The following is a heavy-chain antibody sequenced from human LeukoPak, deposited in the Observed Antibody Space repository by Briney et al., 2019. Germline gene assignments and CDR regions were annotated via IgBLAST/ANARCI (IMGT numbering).Heavy chain of an antibody. D-gene: IGHD6-6*01. CDR2: INSDGSST. CDR3: ARVWSASSNDY. CDR1: GFSFNTYW. J-gene: IGHJ4*02. Sequence: GGSLRLSCAASGFSFNTYWMYWVRQAPGKGLVWVSRINSDGSSTTYPDSVKGRFTVSRDNSKNTLYLQMNSLRVEDTAVYYCARVWSASSNDYWGQGTLVTVSS. V-gene: IGHV3-74*01.